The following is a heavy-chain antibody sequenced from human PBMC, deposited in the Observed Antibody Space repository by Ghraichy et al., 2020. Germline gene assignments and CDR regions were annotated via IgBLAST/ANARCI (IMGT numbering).Heavy chain of an antibody. CDR1: GGSVSSGSYY. CDR3: ARTHRVYDILTGYYMGWFDP. CDR2: IYYSGST. Sequence: SETLSLTCTVSGGSVSSGSYYWSWIRQPPGKGLEWIGYIYYSGSTNYNPSLKSRVTISVDTSKNQFSLKLSSVTAADTAVYYCARTHRVYDILTGYYMGWFDPWGQGTLVTVSS. D-gene: IGHD3-9*01. V-gene: IGHV4-61*01. J-gene: IGHJ5*02.